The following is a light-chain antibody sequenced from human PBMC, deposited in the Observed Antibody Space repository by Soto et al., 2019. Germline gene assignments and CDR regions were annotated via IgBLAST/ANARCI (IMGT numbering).Light chain of an antibody. Sequence: DIQMTQSPSSLSASVGDRVTITCEASQDISNYLNWYQQKPGEAPKLLIYDASALPRGVPSRFSGSGSGTKFTLTIASLQPDDFATYYCQQDETCSGTFGPGTKVDNK. J-gene: IGKJ1*01. V-gene: IGKV1-33*01. CDR2: DAS. CDR1: QDISNY. CDR3: QQDETCSGT.